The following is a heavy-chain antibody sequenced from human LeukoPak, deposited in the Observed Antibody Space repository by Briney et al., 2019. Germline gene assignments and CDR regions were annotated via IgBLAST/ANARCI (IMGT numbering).Heavy chain of an antibody. D-gene: IGHD1-26*01. V-gene: IGHV4-59*01. CDR3: ARVRDGGSYRYFDY. CDR2: IYYSGST. Sequence: SETLSLTCTVSGGSISSYYWSWIRQPPGKGLEWIGYIYYSGSTNYNPSLKSRVTISVDTSKNQFSLKLSSATAADTAVYYCARVRDGGSYRYFDYWGQGTLVTVSS. J-gene: IGHJ4*02. CDR1: GGSISSYY.